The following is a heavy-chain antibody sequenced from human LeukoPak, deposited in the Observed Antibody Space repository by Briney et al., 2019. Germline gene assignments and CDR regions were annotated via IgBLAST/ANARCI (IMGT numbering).Heavy chain of an antibody. V-gene: IGHV3-43*01. CDR3: AKDGLLYDSSGYLDY. CDR2: ISWDGGST. Sequence: GGSLRLSCAASGFTFDDYTMHWVRQAPGKGLEWVSLISWDGGSTYYADSVKGRFTISGDNSKNSLYLQMNSLRTEDTALYYCAKDGLLYDSSGYLDYWGQGTLVTVSS. D-gene: IGHD3-22*01. CDR1: GFTFDDYT. J-gene: IGHJ4*02.